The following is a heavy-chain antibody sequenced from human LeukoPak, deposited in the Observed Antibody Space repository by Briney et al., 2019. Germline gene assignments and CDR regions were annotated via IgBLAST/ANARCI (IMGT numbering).Heavy chain of an antibody. CDR2: IYYSGST. CDR1: GGSISSSSYY. D-gene: IGHD3-10*01. CDR3: ARGPLWFGELWGENAFDI. J-gene: IGHJ3*02. Sequence: PSETLSLTCTVSGGSISSSSYYWGWIRQPPGKGLEWIGSIYYSGSTYYNPSLKSRVTMSVDTSKNQFSLKLSSVTAADTAVYYCARGPLWFGELWGENAFDIWGQGTMVTVSS. V-gene: IGHV4-39*07.